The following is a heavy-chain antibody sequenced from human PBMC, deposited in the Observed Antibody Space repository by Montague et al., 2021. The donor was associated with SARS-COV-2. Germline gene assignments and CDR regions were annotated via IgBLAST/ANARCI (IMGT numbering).Heavy chain of an antibody. CDR2: ISYSGST. J-gene: IGHJ3*02. D-gene: IGHD3-22*01. V-gene: IGHV4-59*13. Sequence: SETLSLTCTVSGGSISGYCWSWIRQTPGKGLEWIGYISYSGSTNYSPSLKSRVTIFLDTSKNQFSLKLSSVTAADTAVHFCARDLYDSAGYLRDAFDIWGQGTMVTVSS. CDR1: GGSISGYC. CDR3: ARDLYDSAGYLRDAFDI.